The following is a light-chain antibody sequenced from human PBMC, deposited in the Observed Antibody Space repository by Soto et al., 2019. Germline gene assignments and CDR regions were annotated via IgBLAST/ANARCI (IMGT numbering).Light chain of an antibody. CDR1: QSVSSNY. Sequence: EIVLTQSPGTLSLSPGERATLSCRASQSVSSNYLAWYQQKPGQAPRPLTYGASSRATGIPDRFSGSGAGTDFTLTISRLESEDFAVYYCQQYGSSPWTFGQGTKWIS. J-gene: IGKJ1*01. CDR3: QQYGSSPWT. CDR2: GAS. V-gene: IGKV3-20*01.